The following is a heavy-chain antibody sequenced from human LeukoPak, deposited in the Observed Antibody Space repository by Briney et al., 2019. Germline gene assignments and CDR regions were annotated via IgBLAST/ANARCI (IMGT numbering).Heavy chain of an antibody. V-gene: IGHV1-18*01. J-gene: IGHJ4*02. CDR3: ARDPPLSRYCSSTSCPPGY. Sequence: GASVKVSCKASGYTFTSYGISWVRQAPGQGLEWMGWIIAYNGNTNYAQKLQGRVTMTTDTSTSTAYMELRSLRSDDTAVYYCARDPPLSRYCSSTSCPPGYWGQGTLVTVSS. D-gene: IGHD2-2*01. CDR1: GYTFTSYG. CDR2: IIAYNGNT.